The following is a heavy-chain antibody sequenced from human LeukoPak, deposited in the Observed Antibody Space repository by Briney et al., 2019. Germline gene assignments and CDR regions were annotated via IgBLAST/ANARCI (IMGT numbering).Heavy chain of an antibody. CDR2: IYDSGST. CDR3: ARGVVYDILTGYPTLDH. V-gene: IGHV4-59*01. D-gene: IGHD3-9*01. J-gene: IGHJ4*02. Sequence: SETLSLTCTVSGGSISTYYWSWIRQPPGKGLEWIGYIYDSGSTNYNPSLESRVTISLATSKNQFSLKLSSVTAADTAVYYCARGVVYDILTGYPTLDHWGQGTLVTVSS. CDR1: GGSISTYY.